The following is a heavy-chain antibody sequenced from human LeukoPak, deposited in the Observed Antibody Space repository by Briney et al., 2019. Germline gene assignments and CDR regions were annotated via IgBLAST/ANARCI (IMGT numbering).Heavy chain of an antibody. Sequence: ASMKVSCKTSGYTFTNYGINWVRQAPGQGLEWMGWISPYNGKTEFAQKFQGRVTMTTDTSTTTVYMELRSLRSDDTAVYYCARVGVEGASCYDYWGQGTLVTVSS. CDR2: ISPYNGKT. D-gene: IGHD2-2*01. J-gene: IGHJ4*02. CDR3: ARVGVEGASCYDY. CDR1: GYTFTNYG. V-gene: IGHV1-18*01.